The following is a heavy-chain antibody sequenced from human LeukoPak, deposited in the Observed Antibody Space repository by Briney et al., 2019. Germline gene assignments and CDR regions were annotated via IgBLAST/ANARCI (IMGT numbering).Heavy chain of an antibody. CDR1: GFTFSSYG. Sequence: GGSLRLSCAASGFTFSSYGMHWVRQAPGKGLEWVALISYDGSNKYYADSVKGRFTISRDNSKNTLYLQMNSLRAEDTAVYYCAKPFGYSSGWTYYFDYGGQGTLVTVSS. CDR2: ISYDGSNK. J-gene: IGHJ4*02. V-gene: IGHV3-30*18. D-gene: IGHD6-19*01. CDR3: AKPFGYSSGWTYYFDY.